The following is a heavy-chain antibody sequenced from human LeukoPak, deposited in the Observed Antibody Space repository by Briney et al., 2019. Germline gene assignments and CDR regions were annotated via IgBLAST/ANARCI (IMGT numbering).Heavy chain of an antibody. D-gene: IGHD4-17*01. Sequence: PGGSLRLSCAASGSTFSDYYMSWIRQAPGKGLEWVSYISSSGSTIYYADSVKGRFTISRDNAKNSLYLQMNSLRAEDTAVYYCAREVGDYQLGYYYMDVWGKGTTVTVSS. CDR2: ISSSGSTI. CDR3: AREVGDYQLGYYYMDV. CDR1: GSTFSDYY. J-gene: IGHJ6*03. V-gene: IGHV3-11*04.